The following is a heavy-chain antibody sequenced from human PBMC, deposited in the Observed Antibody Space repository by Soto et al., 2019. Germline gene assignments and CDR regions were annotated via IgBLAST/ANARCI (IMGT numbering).Heavy chain of an antibody. Sequence: QVQLVESGGGVVQPGRSLRLSCAASGFTFSSYGMHWVRQAPGKGLEWVAVISYDVSNKYYADSVKGRFTISRDNSKNTLYLQMNSLRAEDTAVYYCAKFEEMATIGPNDAFDIWGQGTMVTVSS. V-gene: IGHV3-30*18. CDR3: AKFEEMATIGPNDAFDI. CDR2: ISYDVSNK. D-gene: IGHD5-12*01. CDR1: GFTFSSYG. J-gene: IGHJ3*02.